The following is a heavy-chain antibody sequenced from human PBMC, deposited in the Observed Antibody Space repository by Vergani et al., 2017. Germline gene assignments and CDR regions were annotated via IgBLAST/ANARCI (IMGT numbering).Heavy chain of an antibody. D-gene: IGHD6-13*01. V-gene: IGHV1-46*01. CDR2: INPSGGST. CDR1: GYTFSSYY. J-gene: IGHJ4*02. Sequence: QVQLVQSGAEVKKPGASVKVSCKASGYTFSSYYMHWVRQAPGQGLEWMGIINPSGGSTRYAQKFQGRVTMTRDTSTSTVYMELSSLRSEDTAVYYCARDQVAAAGPGAFDYWGQGTLVTVSS. CDR3: ARDQVAAAGPGAFDY.